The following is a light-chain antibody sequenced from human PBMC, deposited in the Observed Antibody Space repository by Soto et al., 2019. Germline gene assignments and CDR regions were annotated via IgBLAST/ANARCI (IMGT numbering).Light chain of an antibody. V-gene: IGKV1-8*01. J-gene: IGKJ1*01. CDR1: QGISSY. Sequence: AIRMTPSPSSFSASTGDRVTITCRASQGISSYLAWYQQKPGKAPKLLIYAASTLQSGVPSRFRGSGSGTDFTLTISCLPSEDFATYYCQQYDSYPRTFGQVNKVEIK. CDR3: QQYDSYPRT. CDR2: AAS.